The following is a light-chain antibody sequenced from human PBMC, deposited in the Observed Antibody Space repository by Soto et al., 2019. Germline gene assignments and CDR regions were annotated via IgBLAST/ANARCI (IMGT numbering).Light chain of an antibody. CDR3: AAWDDSLSGRV. CDR1: SSNIGSNY. J-gene: IGLJ2*01. V-gene: IGLV1-47*01. Sequence: QSALTQPPSASGTPGQRVTISCSGSSSNIGSNYVYWYQQHPGTAPKLLIYRNNQRPSGVPDRFSGSKSGTSASLAISGLRSDDEADYYCAAWDDSLSGRVFGGGTKLTVL. CDR2: RNN.